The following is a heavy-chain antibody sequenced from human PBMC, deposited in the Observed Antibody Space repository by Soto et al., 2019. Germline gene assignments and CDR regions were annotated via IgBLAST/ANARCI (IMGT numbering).Heavy chain of an antibody. Sequence: EVQLVESGGGLLQPGRSLRLSCAASGFSFDDFLMHLGRPAPGTGAGWVSGISWNSGFPGYADSVKGRFTISRDNAKNSLYLQMNSLRAEDTAFYYCVKDMSSSSWYAFDIWGQGTMVTVSP. CDR1: GFSFDDFL. V-gene: IGHV3-9*01. CDR3: VKDMSSSSWYAFDI. D-gene: IGHD6-13*01. J-gene: IGHJ3*02. CDR2: ISWNSGFP.